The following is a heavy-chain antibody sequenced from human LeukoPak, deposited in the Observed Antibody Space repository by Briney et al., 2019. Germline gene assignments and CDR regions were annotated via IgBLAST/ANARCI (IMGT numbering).Heavy chain of an antibody. D-gene: IGHD2-21*02. J-gene: IGHJ1*01. V-gene: IGHV1-46*01. CDR3: ARAYGVVTAISEYFQH. CDR2: INPSGGST. CDR1: GYTFTSYY. Sequence: ASVKVSCKASGYTFTSYYMHWVQQAPGQGLEWMGIINPSGGSTSYAQKFQGRVTMTRDTSTSTVYMELSSLRSEDTAVYYCARAYGVVTAISEYFQHWGQGTLVTVSS.